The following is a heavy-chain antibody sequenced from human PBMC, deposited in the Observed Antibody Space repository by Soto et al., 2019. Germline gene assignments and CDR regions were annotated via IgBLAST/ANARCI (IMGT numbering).Heavy chain of an antibody. CDR1: GGSISSGGNY. V-gene: IGHV4-31*03. Sequence: QVQLQESGPGLVKPSQTLSLTCTVSGGSISSGGNYWSRIRQHPGKGLEWIGYIYYSGSTYYNPSLKSRVTISVDTSKNQFSLKLSSVTAADTAVYYCARVCAGDCHYGMDVWGQGTTVTVSS. CDR2: IYYSGST. CDR3: ARVCAGDCHYGMDV. J-gene: IGHJ6*02. D-gene: IGHD2-21*02.